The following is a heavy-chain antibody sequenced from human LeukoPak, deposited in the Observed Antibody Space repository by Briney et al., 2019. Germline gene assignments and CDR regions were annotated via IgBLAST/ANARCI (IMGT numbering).Heavy chain of an antibody. Sequence: ASVKVSCKASGYTFTSYDINWVRQATGQGLEWMGWMNPNSGNTGYEQKFQGRVTITRNTSISTDYMELSSLISEDTAVYYYARDIWARTYYYDSSGDYWGQGTLVTVSS. CDR2: MNPNSGNT. V-gene: IGHV1-8*03. J-gene: IGHJ4*02. CDR3: ARDIWARTYYYDSSGDY. D-gene: IGHD3-22*01. CDR1: GYTFTSYD.